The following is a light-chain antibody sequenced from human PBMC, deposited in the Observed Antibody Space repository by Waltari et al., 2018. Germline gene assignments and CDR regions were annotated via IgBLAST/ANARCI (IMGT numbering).Light chain of an antibody. CDR1: SSDIGGYNY. CDR2: EVS. V-gene: IGLV2-14*01. J-gene: IGLJ1*01. Sequence: QSALTQPASVSGSPGQSITISCTGTSSDIGGYNYVSWYQQHPGKAPQLMIYEVSNRPSGVSNRFSGSKSGNPASLTISGLQAEDEADYYCSSYTSSSFYVFGTGTKVTVL. CDR3: SSYTSSSFYV.